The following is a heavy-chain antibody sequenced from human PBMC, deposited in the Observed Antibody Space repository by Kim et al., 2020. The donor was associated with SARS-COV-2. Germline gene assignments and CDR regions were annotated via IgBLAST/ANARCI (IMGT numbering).Heavy chain of an antibody. D-gene: IGHD1-26*01. V-gene: IGHV3-15*01. Sequence: AAPVKGRFTISRDDSKNTLYLQMNSLKTEDTAVYYCTTPTTDYYYYGMDVWGQGTTVTVSS. J-gene: IGHJ6*02. CDR3: TTPTTDYYYYGMDV.